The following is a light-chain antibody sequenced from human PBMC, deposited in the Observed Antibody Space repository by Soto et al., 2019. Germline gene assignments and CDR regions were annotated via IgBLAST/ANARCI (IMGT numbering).Light chain of an antibody. CDR1: LPISNY. J-gene: IGKJ1*01. CDR2: GAS. Sequence: IQMTQSPSSLSASVGDRVTITCRASLPISNYLAWYQQKPGEAPELLLYGASTLRSGVPSRFSGSGSGTHFALTINNLQPEDSATYFCLQDHTYPWTFGQGTKVDIK. CDR3: LQDHTYPWT. V-gene: IGKV1-6*01.